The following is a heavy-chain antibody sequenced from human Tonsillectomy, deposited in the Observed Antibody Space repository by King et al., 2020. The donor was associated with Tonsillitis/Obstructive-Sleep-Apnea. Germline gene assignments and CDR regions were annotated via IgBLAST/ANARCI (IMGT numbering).Heavy chain of an antibody. D-gene: IGHD3-22*01. CDR2: IYYSGST. J-gene: IGHJ4*02. CDR1: GGSISSSSYY. V-gene: IGHV4-39*01. CDR3: ARHSDSSGYYYFDY. Sequence: QLQESGPGLVKPSETLSLTCTVSGGSISSSSYYWGWIRQPPGKGLEWIGSIYYSGSTYYNPSLKSRVTISVDTSKNQFSLKLSSVTAADTAVYYCARHSDSSGYYYFDYWGQGTLVTGSS.